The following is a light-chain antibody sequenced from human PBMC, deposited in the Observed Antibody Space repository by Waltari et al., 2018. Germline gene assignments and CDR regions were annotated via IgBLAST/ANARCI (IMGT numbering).Light chain of an antibody. CDR3: AAWDDIVRGV. Sequence: QSVLTQPPSVSGTPGQRVTISCSGSSSNIGSNTVNWSQQVPGTAPKLLIFSNSQRPAGVPDRFSGSKSGTSASRAISGLQSEDEAVYYCAAWDDIVRGVFGGGTKVTVL. CDR1: SSNIGSNT. CDR2: SNS. J-gene: IGLJ3*02. V-gene: IGLV1-44*01.